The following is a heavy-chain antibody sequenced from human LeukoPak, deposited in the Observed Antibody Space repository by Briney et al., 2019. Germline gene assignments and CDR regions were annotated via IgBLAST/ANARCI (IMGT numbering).Heavy chain of an antibody. CDR3: AKDPNSSSSEIGY. Sequence: PGGSLRLSCAASGFTFSSYAMSRVRQAPGKGLEWVSVISGSGGSTYYADSVKGRLTISRDNSKNTLYLQISSLRAEDTAVYYCAKDPNSSSSEIGYWGPGTLVTVSS. CDR1: GFTFSSYA. J-gene: IGHJ4*02. D-gene: IGHD6-6*01. CDR2: ISGSGGST. V-gene: IGHV3-23*01.